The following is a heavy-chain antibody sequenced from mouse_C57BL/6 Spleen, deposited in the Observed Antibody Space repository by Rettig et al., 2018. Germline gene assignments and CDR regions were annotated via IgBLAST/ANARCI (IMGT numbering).Heavy chain of an antibody. CDR3: ARGGYYWYFDV. D-gene: IGHD2-2*01. J-gene: IGHJ1*03. V-gene: IGHV1-75*01. Sequence: QRPGQGLEWIGWIFPGSGSTYYNEKFKGKATLTVDKSSSTAYMLLSSLTSEDSAVYFCARGGYYWYFDVWGTGTTVTVSS. CDR2: IFPGSGST.